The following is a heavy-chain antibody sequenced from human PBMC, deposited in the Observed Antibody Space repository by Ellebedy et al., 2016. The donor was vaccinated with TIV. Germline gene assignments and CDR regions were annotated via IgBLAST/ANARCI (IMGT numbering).Heavy chain of an antibody. CDR3: ARELRMEVVYYYGMDV. Sequence: GESLKISXAASGFTFSDYYMSWVRQAPGKGLEWVSYISSRGNTMFYAESVKGRFTISRDNAKKSLYLQMNSLRAEDTAVYYCARELRMEVVYYYGMDVWGQGTTVTVSS. CDR1: GFTFSDYY. D-gene: IGHD2-15*01. CDR2: ISSRGNTM. V-gene: IGHV3-11*01. J-gene: IGHJ6*02.